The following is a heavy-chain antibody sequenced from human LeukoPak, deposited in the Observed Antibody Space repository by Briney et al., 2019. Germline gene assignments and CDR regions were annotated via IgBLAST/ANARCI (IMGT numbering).Heavy chain of an antibody. V-gene: IGHV4-59*01. CDR2: MHSSGNT. CDR3: ASTRNYDILTGPTFDY. D-gene: IGHD3-9*01. J-gene: IGHJ4*02. CDR1: GGSISSFY. Sequence: SETLSLTCTVSGGSISSFYWGWIRQPPGKGLEWIGHMHSSGNTNYNPSLKSRVTISVDTSKNQFSLKLSSVTAADTAVYYCASTRNYDILTGPTFDYWGQGTLVTVSS.